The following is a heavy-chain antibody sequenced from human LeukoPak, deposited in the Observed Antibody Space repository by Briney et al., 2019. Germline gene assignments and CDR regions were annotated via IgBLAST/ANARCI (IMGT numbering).Heavy chain of an antibody. V-gene: IGHV4-34*01. CDR2: INHSGST. Sequence: KPSETLSLTCAVYGGSFSGYYWSWIRQPPGKGLEWIGEINHSGSTNYNPSLKSRVTISVDTSKNQFSLKLSSVTAADTAVYYCARGGRDTWRYYSPFDYWGQGTLVTVSS. CDR3: ARGGRDTWRYYSPFDY. J-gene: IGHJ4*02. CDR1: GGSFSGYY. D-gene: IGHD1-26*01.